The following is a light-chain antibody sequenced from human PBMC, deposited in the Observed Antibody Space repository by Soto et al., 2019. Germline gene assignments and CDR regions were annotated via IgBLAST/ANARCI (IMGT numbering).Light chain of an antibody. J-gene: IGKJ3*01. CDR3: QQRSNWRIT. CDR1: QSVGRS. V-gene: IGKV3-15*01. Sequence: IVMTQSPATLSVSPGERATLSCRASQSVGRSLAWYQQKPGQAPRLLIYGTSARATGIPATFSGSGSGTEFTLTISSLEPEDFAVYYCQQRSNWRITFGPGTKVDIK. CDR2: GTS.